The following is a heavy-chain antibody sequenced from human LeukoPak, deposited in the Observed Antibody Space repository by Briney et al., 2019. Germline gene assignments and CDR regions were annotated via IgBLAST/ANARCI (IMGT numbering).Heavy chain of an antibody. V-gene: IGHV1-2*02. CDR3: ARVQRVVVVPAAIPLFDY. CDR2: INPNSGGT. J-gene: IGHJ4*02. D-gene: IGHD2-2*02. Sequence: GASVKVSCKASGYTFTGYYMHWVRQAPGQGLEWMGWINPNSGGTNYAQKFQGRVTMTRDTSISTAYMGLSRLRSDDTAVYYCARVQRVVVVPAAIPLFDYWGQGTLVTVSS. CDR1: GYTFTGYY.